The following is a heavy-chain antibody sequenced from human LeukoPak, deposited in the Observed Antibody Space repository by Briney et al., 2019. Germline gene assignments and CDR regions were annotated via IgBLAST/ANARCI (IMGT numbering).Heavy chain of an antibody. J-gene: IGHJ4*02. V-gene: IGHV3-30*18. Sequence: GRSLRLSCAASGFTFSSYGMHWVRQAPGKGLERVAVISYDGSNKYYADSVKGRFTISRDNSKNTLYLQMNSLRAEDTAVYYCAKDTGPGDYWGQGTLVTVSS. CDR3: AKDTGPGDY. CDR2: ISYDGSNK. D-gene: IGHD1-14*01. CDR1: GFTFSSYG.